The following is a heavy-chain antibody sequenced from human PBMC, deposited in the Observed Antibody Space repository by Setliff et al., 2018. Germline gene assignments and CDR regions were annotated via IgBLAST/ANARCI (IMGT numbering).Heavy chain of an antibody. CDR2: IIPIFGTA. CDR1: GDTFTNYA. Sequence: SVKVSCKASGDTFTNYAISWVRQAPGQGLEWMGGIIPIFGTANYAQKFQGRVTITADESTSTAYMELSSLRSEDTAVYYCARVSRTIVAARGFDYWGQGTLVTVSS. CDR3: ARVSRTIVAARGFDY. D-gene: IGHD1-26*01. J-gene: IGHJ4*02. V-gene: IGHV1-69*13.